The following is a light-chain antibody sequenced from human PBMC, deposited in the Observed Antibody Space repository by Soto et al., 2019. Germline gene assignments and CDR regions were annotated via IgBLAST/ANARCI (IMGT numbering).Light chain of an antibody. J-gene: IGLJ1*01. Sequence: QSALTQPASVSGSPGQSITFSCTGTSSDVGNYNYVSWYQQYPGRVPKLLIYMVSNRPSGVSNRFSGSKSGNTASLTISGLQAEDEADYFCTSPTPGSLYVFGTGTQLTVL. CDR2: MVS. V-gene: IGLV2-14*01. CDR3: TSPTPGSLYV. CDR1: SSDVGNYNY.